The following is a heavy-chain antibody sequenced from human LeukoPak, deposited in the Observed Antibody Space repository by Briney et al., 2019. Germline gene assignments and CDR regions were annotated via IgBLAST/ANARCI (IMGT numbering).Heavy chain of an antibody. CDR3: AKGGCSGGSCYYPYYFDY. J-gene: IGHJ4*02. D-gene: IGHD2-15*01. CDR1: GFTFSSYA. CDR2: ISGSGGST. V-gene: IGHV3-23*01. Sequence: GGSLRLSCAASGFTFSSYAMSWVRQAAGKGLEWVSAISGSGGSTFYADSVKGRLTLSRDNSKNTMYLQMNSLRAEDTAVYDCAKGGCSGGSCYYPYYFDYWGQGTLVTVSS.